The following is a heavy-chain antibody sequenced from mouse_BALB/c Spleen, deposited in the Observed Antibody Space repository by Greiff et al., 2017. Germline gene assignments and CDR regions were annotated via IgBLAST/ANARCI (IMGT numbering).Heavy chain of an antibody. D-gene: IGHD3-3*01. Sequence: EVHLVESGGGLVKPGGSLKLSCAASGFAFSSYDMSWVRQTPEKRLEWVAYISSGGGSTYYPDTVKGRFTISRDNAKNTLYLQMSSLKSEDTAMYYCARQRGTGYFDYWGQGTTLTVSS. CDR1: GFAFSSYD. V-gene: IGHV5-12-1*01. J-gene: IGHJ2*01. CDR2: ISSGGGST. CDR3: ARQRGTGYFDY.